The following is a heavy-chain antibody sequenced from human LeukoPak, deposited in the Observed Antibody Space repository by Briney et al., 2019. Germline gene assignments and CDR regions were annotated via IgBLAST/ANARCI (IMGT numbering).Heavy chain of an antibody. CDR2: MNPNSGNT. Sequence: ASVKVSCKASGYTFTSYDINWVRQATGQGLEWMGWMNPNSGNTGYAQKFQGRVTITRDTSASTAYMELSSLRSEDTAVYYCAREEYGRYYYYGMDVWGQGTTVTVSS. J-gene: IGHJ6*02. V-gene: IGHV1-8*01. D-gene: IGHD2-15*01. CDR1: GYTFTSYD. CDR3: AREEYGRYYYYGMDV.